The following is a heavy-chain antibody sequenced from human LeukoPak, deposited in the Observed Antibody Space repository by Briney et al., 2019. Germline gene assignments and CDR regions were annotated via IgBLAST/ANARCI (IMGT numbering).Heavy chain of an antibody. CDR3: ARDGGGSSSWYDDY. Sequence: GASVKDSCKASGYTLTSYGISWVRPAPGQGVEWMGWISAYNGNTNYAQKLQGRVTMTTDTSTSTAYMELRSLRSDDTAVYYCARDGGGSSSWYDDYWGQGTLVTVSS. CDR2: ISAYNGNT. CDR1: GYTLTSYG. D-gene: IGHD6-13*01. V-gene: IGHV1-18*04. J-gene: IGHJ4*02.